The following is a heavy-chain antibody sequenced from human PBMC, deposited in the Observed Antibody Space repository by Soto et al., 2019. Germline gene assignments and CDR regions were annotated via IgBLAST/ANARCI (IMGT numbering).Heavy chain of an antibody. J-gene: IGHJ4*02. Sequence: ASVKVSCKASGDIVTDYFMHWVRQAPGQGLEWMGIINPRSGNTDYSQKFQGRVTMTSDASRRTVYVELSSLRSEDTAVYYCARDPGYSYGYNWGQGTLVTVSS. CDR2: INPRSGNT. CDR1: GDIVTDYF. D-gene: IGHD5-18*01. V-gene: IGHV1-46*01. CDR3: ARDPGYSYGYN.